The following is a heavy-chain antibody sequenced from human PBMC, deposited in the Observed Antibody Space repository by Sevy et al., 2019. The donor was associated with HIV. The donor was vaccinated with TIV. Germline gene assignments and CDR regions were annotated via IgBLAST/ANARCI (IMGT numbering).Heavy chain of an antibody. J-gene: IGHJ4*02. CDR3: VRAIAKDGSF. CDR1: GFSLNNHW. Sequence: GGSLRLSCVASGFSLNNHWMNWVRQAPGKGLEWVANINQDGSVKYYVDSVRGRFTISRDNARNLVFLQMSSLRVDDSALYYCVRAIAKDGSFWGQGTLVTVSS. V-gene: IGHV3-7*01. CDR2: INQDGSVK. D-gene: IGHD6-13*01.